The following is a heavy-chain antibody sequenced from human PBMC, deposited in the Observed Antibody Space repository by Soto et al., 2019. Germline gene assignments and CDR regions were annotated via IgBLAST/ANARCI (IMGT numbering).Heavy chain of an antibody. D-gene: IGHD3-3*01. CDR1: GFTVSSNY. CDR3: AREGYYDFWSGYNTPDAFDI. J-gene: IGHJ3*02. Sequence: HPGGSLRLSCAASGFTVSSNYMSWVRQAPGKGLEWVSVIYSGGSTYYADSVKGRFTISRDNAKNTLYLQMNSLRAEDTAVYYCAREGYYDFWSGYNTPDAFDIWGQGTMVTVSS. CDR2: IYSGGST. V-gene: IGHV3-53*01.